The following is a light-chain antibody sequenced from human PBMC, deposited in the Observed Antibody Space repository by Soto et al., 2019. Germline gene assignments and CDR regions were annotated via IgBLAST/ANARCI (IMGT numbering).Light chain of an antibody. CDR1: HSVTSN. J-gene: IGKJ1*01. V-gene: IGKV3-15*01. Sequence: EIVMTQSPATLSVSPGERATLSCRASHSVTSNFLAWYQQKPGQAPRLLIYGASTRATGIPARFSGSGSGTEFTLTISSLQSEDFAVYYCQQYDNWWTFGQGTKVEIK. CDR2: GAS. CDR3: QQYDNWWT.